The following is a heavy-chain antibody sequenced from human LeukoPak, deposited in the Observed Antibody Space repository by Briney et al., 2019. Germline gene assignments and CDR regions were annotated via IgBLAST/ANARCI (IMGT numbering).Heavy chain of an antibody. V-gene: IGHV3-23*01. CDR2: ISGSGDII. D-gene: IGHD6-19*01. Sequence: GKSLRLSCAVSGFTFRSYAMSWVRQAPGKGLEWVSGISGSGDIIYYADSIKGRFTVSRDNSKNTLHLQMNSLRAEDTALYYCAKDDIAVAGYFDSWGQGTLVTVSS. CDR1: GFTFRSYA. J-gene: IGHJ4*02. CDR3: AKDDIAVAGYFDS.